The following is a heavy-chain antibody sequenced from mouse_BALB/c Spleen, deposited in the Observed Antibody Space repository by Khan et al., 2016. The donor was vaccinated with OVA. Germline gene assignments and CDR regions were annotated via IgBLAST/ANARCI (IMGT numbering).Heavy chain of an antibody. J-gene: IGHJ4*01. CDR1: GYTFSSYW. V-gene: IGHV1-9*01. D-gene: IGHD2-1*01. CDR2: ILPGSGST. Sequence: VQLQESGAELMKPGASVKISCKATGYTFSSYWIEWVKQSPGNGLEWIGEILPGSGSTNYNEKFKGKATFTADTSSNTAYMQLSSLTSEDSAVYCGARYFYYGNYEAMDYWGQGTSVTVSS. CDR3: ARYFYYGNYEAMDY.